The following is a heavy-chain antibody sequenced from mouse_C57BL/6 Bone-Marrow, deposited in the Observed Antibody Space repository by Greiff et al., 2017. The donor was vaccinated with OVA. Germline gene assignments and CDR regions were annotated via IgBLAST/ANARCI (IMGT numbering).Heavy chain of an antibody. CDR3: ARELRDNYYAMDY. J-gene: IGHJ4*01. V-gene: IGHV3-6*01. CDR1: GYSITSGYY. D-gene: IGHD2-4*01. Sequence: DVKLQESGPGLVKPSQSLSLTCSVTGYSITSGYYWNWIRQFPGNKLEWMGYISYDGSNNYNPSLKNRISITRDTSKNQFFLKLNSVTTEDTATYYCARELRDNYYAMDYWGQGTSVTVSS. CDR2: ISYDGSN.